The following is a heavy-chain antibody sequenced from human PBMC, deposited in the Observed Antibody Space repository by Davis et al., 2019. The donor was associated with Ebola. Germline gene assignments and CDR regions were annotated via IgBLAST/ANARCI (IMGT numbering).Heavy chain of an antibody. CDR2: INSDGSSS. D-gene: IGHD2-2*01. Sequence: HTGGSLRLSCAASGFTFSSYWMHWVRQAPGKGLMWVSRINSDGSSSTREYADSMKGRFTISRDNTKNTLYLQMNSLRGEDTAVYYCVRDTSHQLPHWLYYFYGMDVWGQGTTVTVSS. CDR3: VRDTSHQLPHWLYYFYGMDV. V-gene: IGHV3-74*03. CDR1: GFTFSSYW. J-gene: IGHJ6*02.